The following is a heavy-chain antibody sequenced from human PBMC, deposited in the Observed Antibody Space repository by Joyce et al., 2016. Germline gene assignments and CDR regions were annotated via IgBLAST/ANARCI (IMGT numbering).Heavy chain of an antibody. D-gene: IGHD2-15*01. CDR3: AKRGFCSGGRCYSFHFHL. CDR2: ITSDGSRQ. V-gene: IGHV3-30*18. J-gene: IGHJ4*02. Sequence: QVQLVESGGGVVRPGGSLRLSCVASGFPFNVRGMHWVRQGRGKGREWVALITSDGSRQLYTDSVKGRFTISRDNSRNTVYLQMDSRRPDDTAVFYCAKRGFCSGGRCYSFHFHLWGQGTLVTVSA. CDR1: GFPFNVRG.